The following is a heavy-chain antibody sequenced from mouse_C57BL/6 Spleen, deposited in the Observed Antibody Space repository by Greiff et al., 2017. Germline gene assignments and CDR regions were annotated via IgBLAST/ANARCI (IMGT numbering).Heavy chain of an antibody. CDR1: GYAFSSSW. D-gene: IGHD2-3*01. V-gene: IGHV1-82*01. Sequence: QVQLQQSGPELVKPGASVKISCKASGYAFSSSWMNWVKQRPGQGLEWIGRIYPGDGDTNYNGKFKGKATLTADKSSSTAYMQLSSLTSEDSAVXLWARKKDGRAYWGQGATLTVST. J-gene: IGHJ2*01. CDR3: ARKKDGRAY. CDR2: IYPGDGDT.